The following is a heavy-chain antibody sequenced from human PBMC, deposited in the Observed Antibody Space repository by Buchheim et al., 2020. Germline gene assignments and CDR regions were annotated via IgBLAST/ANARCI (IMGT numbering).Heavy chain of an antibody. CDR2: ISYDGSNK. CDR3: ARGRKRWSVSYQTYYFDY. D-gene: IGHD1-26*01. J-gene: IGHJ4*02. Sequence: QVQLVESGGGVVQPGRSLRLSCAASGFTFSSYAMHWVRQAPGKGLEWVAVISYDGSNKYYADSVKGRFTISRDNSKNTLYLQMNSLRAEDTAVYYCARGRKRWSVSYQTYYFDYWGQGTL. CDR1: GFTFSSYA. V-gene: IGHV3-30-3*01.